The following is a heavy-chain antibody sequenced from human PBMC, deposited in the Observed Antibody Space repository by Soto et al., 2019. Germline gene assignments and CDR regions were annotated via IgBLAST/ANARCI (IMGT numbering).Heavy chain of an antibody. D-gene: IGHD2-2*01. CDR3: AHGSCSSAACYPNPYLDY. V-gene: IGHV2-5*02. Sequence: QITLKESGPTLVKPTQTLTLTCTFSGFSLSTTAEGVGWIRQPPGKALEWLALIYWDDDERYSPSLKSRLTIPKDSSKNQVVLTMTNVDPVDTATYYCAHGSCSSAACYPNPYLDYWGQGILVTVSS. CDR2: IYWDDDE. CDR1: GFSLSTTAEG. J-gene: IGHJ4*02.